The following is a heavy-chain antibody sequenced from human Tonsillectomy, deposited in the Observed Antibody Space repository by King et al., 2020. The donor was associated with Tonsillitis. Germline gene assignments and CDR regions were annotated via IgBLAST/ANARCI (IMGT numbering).Heavy chain of an antibody. V-gene: IGHV3-48*01. J-gene: IGHJ4*02. CDR3: ARVGYNNYELDY. CDR2: ISSSSSTI. CDR1: GFTFSSYS. Sequence: VQLVESGGGLVQPGGSLRLSCAASGFTFSSYSMNWVRQAPGKGREWVSKISSSSSTIYYADPVKGRFSISRDNAKNSLYLQMNSLRAEDTAVYYCARVGYNNYELDYWGQGTLVTVSS. D-gene: IGHD5-24*01.